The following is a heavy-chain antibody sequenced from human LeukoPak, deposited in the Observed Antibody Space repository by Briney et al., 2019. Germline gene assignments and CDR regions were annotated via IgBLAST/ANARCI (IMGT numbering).Heavy chain of an antibody. CDR1: GFTFSSYA. D-gene: IGHD1-26*01. V-gene: IGHV3-7*01. CDR2: IKQDGSEK. Sequence: GGSLRLSCAASGFTFSSYAMSWVRQAPGKGLEWVANIKQDGSEKYYVDSVKGRFTISRDNAKNSLYLEMNSLRAEDAGVYYCARDKIVGATALDYWGQGTLVTVSS. CDR3: ARDKIVGATALDY. J-gene: IGHJ4*02.